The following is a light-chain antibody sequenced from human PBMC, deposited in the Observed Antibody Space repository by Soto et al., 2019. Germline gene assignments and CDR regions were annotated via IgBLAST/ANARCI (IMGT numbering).Light chain of an antibody. V-gene: IGLV1-44*01. Sequence: QSVLTQPPSASGTPGQRVTISCSGSSSNIGSNSVSWYQQLPGTAPKLVIYTNIQRPSGVPDRFSGSKSGASAFLAISGLQSEDEADYYCAAWDDSLDGLVFGGGTKLTVL. CDR3: AAWDDSLDGLV. J-gene: IGLJ2*01. CDR2: TNI. CDR1: SSNIGSNS.